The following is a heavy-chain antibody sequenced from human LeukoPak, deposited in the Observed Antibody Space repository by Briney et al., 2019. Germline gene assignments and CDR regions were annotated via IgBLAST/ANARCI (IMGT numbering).Heavy chain of an antibody. D-gene: IGHD2-15*01. Sequence: GGSLRLSCAASGFTFSSYEMNWVRLAPGKGLEWVSYISSSGSIVYYADSVKGRFTISRDNGKNSLYVQMKSLRAEDTAVYYCARVATYCSGGSCPYYFDYWGQGTLVTVSS. CDR3: ARVATYCSGGSCPYYFDY. V-gene: IGHV3-48*03. J-gene: IGHJ4*02. CDR2: ISSSGSIV. CDR1: GFTFSSYE.